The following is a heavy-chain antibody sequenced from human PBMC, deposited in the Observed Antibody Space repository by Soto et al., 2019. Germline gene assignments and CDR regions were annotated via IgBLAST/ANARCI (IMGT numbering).Heavy chain of an antibody. V-gene: IGHV3-33*01. J-gene: IGHJ6*02. D-gene: IGHD1-26*01. CDR1: GFTFSNYG. CDR3: ASDLVGASDSYGLDV. CDR2: IWHDGNNK. Sequence: GGFLRLSCAASGFTFSNYGMHWVRQAPGKGLEWVAIIWHDGNNKYYADSVRGRFIISRDNSKNRLYLQMNSLRAEDTAVYYCASDLVGASDSYGLDVWGQGTPVTVSS.